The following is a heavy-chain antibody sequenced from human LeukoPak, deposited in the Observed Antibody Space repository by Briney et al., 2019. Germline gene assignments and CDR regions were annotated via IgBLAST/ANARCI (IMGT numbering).Heavy chain of an antibody. Sequence: GGSLRLSCAGSGFTFSDYYMNWIRQAPGKGLEWVSYISGSGTTIYYPDSVKGRFTVSRDNANNALYLQMNSLRAEDTAVYYCARGQQLAQTLYYYYYMDVWGKGTTVTVSS. V-gene: IGHV3-11*04. CDR1: GFTFSDYY. CDR3: ARGQQLAQTLYYYYYMDV. CDR2: ISGSGTTI. J-gene: IGHJ6*03. D-gene: IGHD6-6*01.